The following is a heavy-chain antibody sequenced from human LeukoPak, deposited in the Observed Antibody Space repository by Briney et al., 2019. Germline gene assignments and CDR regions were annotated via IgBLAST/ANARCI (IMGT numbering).Heavy chain of an antibody. V-gene: IGHV3-21*01. Sequence: GGSLRLSCAASGFTFSSYPMNWVRQAPGKGLEWVSSISSSSSYIYYAESVKGRFTISRDNAKNSLYLQMNSLRAEDTAVYYCARGWGLAPYYYYYMDVWGKGTTVTVSS. CDR1: GFTFSSYP. D-gene: IGHD3-16*01. CDR2: ISSSSSYI. J-gene: IGHJ6*03. CDR3: ARGWGLAPYYYYYMDV.